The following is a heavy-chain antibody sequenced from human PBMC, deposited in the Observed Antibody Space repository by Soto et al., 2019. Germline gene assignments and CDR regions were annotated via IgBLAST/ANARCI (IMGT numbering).Heavy chain of an antibody. Sequence: PSETLSLTCAVSGGSISSGGYSWSWIRQPPGKGLEWIGYIYHSGSTYYNPSLKSRVTISVDRSKNQFSLKLSSVTAADTAVYYCARGNPSTTEVDYWGQGTLVTVSS. J-gene: IGHJ4*02. CDR3: ARGNPSTTEVDY. D-gene: IGHD4-4*01. CDR2: IYHSGST. CDR1: GGSISSGGYS. V-gene: IGHV4-30-2*01.